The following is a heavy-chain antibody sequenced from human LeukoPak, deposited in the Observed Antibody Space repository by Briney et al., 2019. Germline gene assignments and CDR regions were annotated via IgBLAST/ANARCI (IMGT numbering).Heavy chain of an antibody. CDR2: IIAILGIA. CDR3: AGDRGSYYYDSSGYYPFDY. Sequence: ASVKVSCKASGGTFSSYAISWVRQAPGQGLEWMGRIIAILGIANYAQKFQGRVTITADKSTSTAYMELSSLRSEDTAVYYCAGDRGSYYYDSSGYYPFDYWGQGTLVTVSS. CDR1: GGTFSSYA. J-gene: IGHJ4*02. D-gene: IGHD3-22*01. V-gene: IGHV1-69*04.